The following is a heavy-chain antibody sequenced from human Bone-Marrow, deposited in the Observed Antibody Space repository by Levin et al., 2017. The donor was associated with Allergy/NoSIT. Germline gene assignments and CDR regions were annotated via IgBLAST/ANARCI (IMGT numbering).Heavy chain of an antibody. J-gene: IGHJ4*02. CDR2: ISSDGTYT. Sequence: GESLKISCATSGFSFRSSGMHWVRQSPGKGLEWLSFISSDGTYTYYADSVKGRLTLSRDNSKDTLYLQMTNLTTEDTAVYYCAKDRKYYFDDWGQGTLVIVSS. V-gene: IGHV3-30*02. CDR1: GFSFRSSG. D-gene: IGHD1-14*01. CDR3: AKDRKYYFDD.